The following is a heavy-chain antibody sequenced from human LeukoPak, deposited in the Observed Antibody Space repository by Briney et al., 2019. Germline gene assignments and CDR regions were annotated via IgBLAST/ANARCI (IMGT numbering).Heavy chain of an antibody. CDR2: INHGGST. J-gene: IGHJ3*02. CDR3: ARRWDAFDI. D-gene: IGHD2-15*01. CDR1: GGSFNGYS. V-gene: IGHV4-34*01. Sequence: PSETLSLTCAVYGGSFNGYSWSWIRQPPGKGLEWIGEINHGGSTNYNPSLKSRVTISVDTSKKQFSLKLSSLTAADTAVYYCARRWDAFDIWGQGTMVTVSP.